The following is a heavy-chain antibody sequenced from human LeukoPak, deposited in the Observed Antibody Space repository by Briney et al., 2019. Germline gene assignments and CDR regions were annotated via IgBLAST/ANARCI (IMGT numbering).Heavy chain of an antibody. J-gene: IGHJ4*02. V-gene: IGHV4-61*02. Sequence: SETLSLTCTVSGASIGSGSYYWSWIRQPAGKGLEWIGRIYTTGSTDYNPSLKSRVTISVDTSKNQFSLKLSSVTAADTAVYYCASRTGDPPFDYWGQGTLVTVSS. D-gene: IGHD7-27*01. CDR2: IYTTGST. CDR3: ASRTGDPPFDY. CDR1: GASIGSGSYY.